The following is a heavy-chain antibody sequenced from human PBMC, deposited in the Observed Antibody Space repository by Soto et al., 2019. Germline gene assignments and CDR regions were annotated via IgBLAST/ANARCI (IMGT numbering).Heavy chain of an antibody. CDR1: GGSISSGGYY. D-gene: IGHD6-13*01. Sequence: QVQLQESGPGLVKPSQTLSLTCTVSGGSISSGGYYWSWIRQHPGKGLEWIGYIYYSGSTYYNPSLKSRVTISVDTSKNQFALKLSSVTAADTAVYYCARAPQQQLVRSLNWFDPWGQGTLVTVSS. CDR2: IYYSGST. CDR3: ARAPQQQLVRSLNWFDP. J-gene: IGHJ5*02. V-gene: IGHV4-31*03.